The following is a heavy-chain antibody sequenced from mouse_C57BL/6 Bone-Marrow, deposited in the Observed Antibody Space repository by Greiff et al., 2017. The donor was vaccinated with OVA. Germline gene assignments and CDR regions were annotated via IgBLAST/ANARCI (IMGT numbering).Heavy chain of an antibody. J-gene: IGHJ4*01. Sequence: VQLQQSGAELVRPGASVTLSCKASGYTFTDYEMHWVKQTPVHGLEWIGAIDPEHGGTAYNQKFKGKAILTADNSSSTAYMELRSLTSEDSAVYYCTRVYSNYYAMDYWGQGTSVTVSS. CDR3: TRVYSNYYAMDY. D-gene: IGHD2-5*01. CDR2: IDPEHGGT. CDR1: GYTFTDYE. V-gene: IGHV1-15*01.